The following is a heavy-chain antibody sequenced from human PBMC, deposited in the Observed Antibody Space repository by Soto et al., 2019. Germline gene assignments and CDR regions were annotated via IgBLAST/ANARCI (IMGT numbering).Heavy chain of an antibody. V-gene: IGHV3-7*01. CDR3: ARIGYSSSCFDY. J-gene: IGHJ4*02. CDR1: GFTFSSYW. Sequence: PGRSLRLSCAASGFTFSSYWMSWVRQAPGKGLEWVANIKQDGSQKYYVDSVKGRFTISRDNAKDSVFLQMNSLRAEDTAVYYCARIGYSSSCFDYWGQGIPVTVS. CDR2: IKQDGSQK. D-gene: IGHD6-6*01.